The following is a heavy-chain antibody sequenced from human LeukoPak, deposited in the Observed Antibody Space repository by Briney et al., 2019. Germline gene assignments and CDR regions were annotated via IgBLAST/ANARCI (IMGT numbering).Heavy chain of an antibody. CDR2: IDPNNGGT. CDR3: ASAVMYRYYYYYGLDV. CDR1: GYSFTGYF. J-gene: IGHJ6*02. Sequence: GASLKVSCKASGYSFTGYFIHWVRQAPGQGLEWMGRIDPNNGGTSYAQKFQGRVTVTRDTSITTAYMEITSLRSDDTAVYYCASAVMYRYYYYYGLDVWGQGTTVTVSS. V-gene: IGHV1-2*06. D-gene: IGHD1-1*01.